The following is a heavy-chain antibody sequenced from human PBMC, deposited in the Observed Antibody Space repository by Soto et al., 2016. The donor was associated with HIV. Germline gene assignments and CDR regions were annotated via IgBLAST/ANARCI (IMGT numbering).Heavy chain of an antibody. CDR3: AMRVSYSSSWVRVEY. Sequence: QVQLQQWGAGLLKPSETLSLTCAVYGGSFSAYYWSWIRQPPGKGLEWIGEINHSGSTNYNPSLKSRVTISIDTSKNQVSLRLSSVTAADTAVYYCAMRVSYSSSWVRVEYWGQGPWSTVSS. V-gene: IGHV4-34*01. CDR1: GGSFSAYY. CDR2: INHSGST. J-gene: IGHJ4*03. D-gene: IGHD6-13*01.